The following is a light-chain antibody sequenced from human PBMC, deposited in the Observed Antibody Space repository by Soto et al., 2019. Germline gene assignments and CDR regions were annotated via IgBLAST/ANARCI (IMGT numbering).Light chain of an antibody. CDR2: RAS. CDR3: QQYGSSPQT. V-gene: IGKV3-20*01. J-gene: IGKJ2*01. Sequence: DIVLTQSPSTLSLSPGESTTLSCRASQSVSSTYLAWYQQKPGQAPRLLIYRASSRATGIPDRFSGSGSGTDFTLTITRLEPEDFAVYFCQQYGSSPQTFGQGTKLEIK. CDR1: QSVSSTY.